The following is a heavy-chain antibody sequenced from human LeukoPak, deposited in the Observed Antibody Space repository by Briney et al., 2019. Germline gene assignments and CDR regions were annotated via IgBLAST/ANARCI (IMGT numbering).Heavy chain of an antibody. D-gene: IGHD6-25*01. CDR1: GFTFSIYA. CDR3: AKSISGRYDYYGMDV. V-gene: IGHV3-23*01. J-gene: IGHJ6*02. Sequence: PGGSLRLSCAASGFTFSIYAMSWVRQAPGEGLEWVSAISGSGGSTYYADSVKGRFTISRDNSKNTLYLQMNSLRAEDTAVYYCAKSISGRYDYYGMDVWGQGTTVTVSS. CDR2: ISGSGGST.